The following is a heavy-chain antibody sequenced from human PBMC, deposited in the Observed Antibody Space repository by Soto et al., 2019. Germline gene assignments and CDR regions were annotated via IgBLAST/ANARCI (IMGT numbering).Heavy chain of an antibody. V-gene: IGHV3-30*03. D-gene: IGHD2-2*01. Sequence: QVQLVESGGGVVQPGRSLRLSCAASTFTLSTYGMHWVRQAPGKGLEWVAVISYDGNNKYYADSVKGRFTISRDNSRNTLSLQMNSLTTEDTAVYYCARRAEYQVLSRDYFYGMDVWGQGIMVTVSS. CDR2: ISYDGNNK. J-gene: IGHJ6*02. CDR1: TFTLSTYG. CDR3: ARRAEYQVLSRDYFYGMDV.